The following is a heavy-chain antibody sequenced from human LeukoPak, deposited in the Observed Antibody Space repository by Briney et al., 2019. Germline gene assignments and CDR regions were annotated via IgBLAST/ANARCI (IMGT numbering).Heavy chain of an antibody. CDR1: GGSFSGYY. D-gene: IGHD2-2*01. CDR3: ARVLRGYCSSTSCCYFDY. J-gene: IGHJ4*02. V-gene: IGHV4-34*01. CDR2: ISHTGNT. Sequence: SETLSLTCTVSGGSFSGYYWNWIRQSPGKGLEWIGEISHTGNTRYNPSLKSRGTISFDSSKNHFSLKLSSVTAADTAVYYCARVLRGYCSSTSCCYFDYWGQGTLVTVSS.